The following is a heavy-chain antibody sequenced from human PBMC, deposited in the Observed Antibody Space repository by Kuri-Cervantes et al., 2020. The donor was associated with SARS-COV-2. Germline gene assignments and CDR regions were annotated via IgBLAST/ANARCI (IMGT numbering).Heavy chain of an antibody. D-gene: IGHD3-3*01. CDR3: ARGAGTHGYDFWSGYWTEHFDH. CDR2: ISGSGGST. V-gene: IGHV3-23*01. Sequence: GESLKISCAASGFTFSSYAMSWVRQAPGKGLEWVSAISGSGGSTYYADSVKGRFTISRDNSNNTLFLEMSSLTAEDTAMYYCARGAGTHGYDFWSGYWTEHFDHWGQGTLVTVSS. CDR1: GFTFSSYA. J-gene: IGHJ4*02.